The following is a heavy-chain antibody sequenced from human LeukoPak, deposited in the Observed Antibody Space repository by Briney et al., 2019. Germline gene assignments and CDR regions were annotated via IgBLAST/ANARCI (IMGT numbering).Heavy chain of an antibody. D-gene: IGHD4-17*01. CDR2: IIPILGIA. Sequence: SVKVSCKASGYTFTSYGISWVRQAPGQVLEWMGRIIPILGIANYAQKFQGRVTITADKSTSTAYMELSSLRSEDTAVYYCARVGDYPRDYWGQGTLVTVSS. CDR1: GYTFTSYG. V-gene: IGHV1-69*04. J-gene: IGHJ4*02. CDR3: ARVGDYPRDY.